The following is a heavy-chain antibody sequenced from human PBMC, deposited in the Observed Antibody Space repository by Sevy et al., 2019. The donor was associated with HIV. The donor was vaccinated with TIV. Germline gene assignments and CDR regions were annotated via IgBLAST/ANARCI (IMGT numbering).Heavy chain of an antibody. J-gene: IGHJ4*02. Sequence: GGSLRLSCAASGFNFSIYGMHWVRQAPGKGLEWVALIWYDGSNKYYVDSVKGRFTIFRDNSKNTVYRQMNSLRAEDTAVYYCARGRDYGNFDYWGQGTLVTVSS. CDR1: GFNFSIYG. V-gene: IGHV3-33*01. CDR3: ARGRDYGNFDY. D-gene: IGHD4-17*01. CDR2: IWYDGSNK.